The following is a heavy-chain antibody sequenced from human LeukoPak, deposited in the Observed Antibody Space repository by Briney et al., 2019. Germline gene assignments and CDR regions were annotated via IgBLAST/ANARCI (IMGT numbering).Heavy chain of an antibody. D-gene: IGHD3-22*01. J-gene: IGHJ4*02. CDR3: ARRPPYYYDSSGYYSSAYGRYYFDY. CDR1: GGSFSGYY. CDR2: INHSGST. V-gene: IGHV4-34*01. Sequence: SETLSLTCAVYGGSFSGYYWSWIRQPPGKGLEWIGEINHSGSTNYNPSLKSRVTISVDTSKNQFSLKLSSVTAADTAVYYCARRPPYYYDSSGYYSSAYGRYYFDYWGQGTLVTVSS.